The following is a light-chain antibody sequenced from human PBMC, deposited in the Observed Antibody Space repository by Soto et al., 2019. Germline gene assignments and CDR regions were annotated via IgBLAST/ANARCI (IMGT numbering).Light chain of an antibody. CDR3: QQRSSWPRSWT. J-gene: IGKJ4*01. Sequence: EIVLTQSPATLSLSPGERATLSCRASQSVSSYLAGYQQKPGQSPRLLTYDASNRATGIPARFSGRGSGTVFALTISSLEPEAFAVYYGQQRSSWPRSWTFGGGTKVEIK. CDR2: DAS. CDR1: QSVSSY. V-gene: IGKV3-11*01.